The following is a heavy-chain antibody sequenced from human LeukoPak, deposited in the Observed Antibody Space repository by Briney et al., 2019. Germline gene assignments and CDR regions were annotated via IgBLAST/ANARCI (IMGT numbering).Heavy chain of an antibody. V-gene: IGHV3-30*02. CDR1: GFTLSNYG. J-gene: IGHJ5*02. D-gene: IGHD3-10*01. Sequence: GGSLRLPCAASGFTLSNYGMHWVRQAPGKGLEWVALISFDGSQKYYADSVKGRFTISRDNSKSTVYLQMNSLRVEDAAVYYCSKDLTSDFGGDLDPWGQGTLVTVSS. CDR3: SKDLTSDFGGDLDP. CDR2: ISFDGSQK.